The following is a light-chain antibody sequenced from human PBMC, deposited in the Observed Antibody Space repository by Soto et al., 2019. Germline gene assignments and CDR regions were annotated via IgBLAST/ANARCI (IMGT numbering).Light chain of an antibody. V-gene: IGLV2-14*03. CDR3: ISYTNISPYV. Sequence: QPASVSGSPGQSITISCTGTSSDVAAYNYVSWYQQHPGKAPKLMMSDVSNRASGISNRFSASKSGNTASLTISGLQTEDEADYYCISYTNISPYVFGTGTKLTVL. CDR2: DVS. CDR1: SSDVAAYNY. J-gene: IGLJ1*01.